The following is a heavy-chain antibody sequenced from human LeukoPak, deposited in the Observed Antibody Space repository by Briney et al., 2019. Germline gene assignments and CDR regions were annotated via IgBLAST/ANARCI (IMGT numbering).Heavy chain of an antibody. V-gene: IGHV4-34*01. CDR1: GGSFSGYY. D-gene: IGHD4-17*01. J-gene: IGHJ5*02. CDR3: ARAGWATVTNGSWFVP. Sequence: SETLSLTCAVYGGSFSGYYWSWIRQPPGKGLEWIGEINHSGSTNYNPSLKSRVTISVDTSKNQFSLKLSSVTAADTAVYYCARAGWATVTNGSWFVPWGQGSLVTVSS. CDR2: INHSGST.